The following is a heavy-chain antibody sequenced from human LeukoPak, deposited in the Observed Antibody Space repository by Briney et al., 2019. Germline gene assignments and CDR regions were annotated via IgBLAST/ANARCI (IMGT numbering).Heavy chain of an antibody. D-gene: IGHD4-23*01. CDR3: ARHVRDYGSNSGTYYYYDYMDV. CDR2: IYPGDSDT. Sequence: KTGESLKISCKGSGYSFTSYWIGWVRQMPGKGLEWMGIIYPGDSDTRYSPSFQGQVTISADKSISTAYLQWSSLKASDTAMYYCARHVRDYGSNSGTYYYYDYMDVWGKGTTVTVSS. V-gene: IGHV5-51*01. J-gene: IGHJ6*03. CDR1: GYSFTSYW.